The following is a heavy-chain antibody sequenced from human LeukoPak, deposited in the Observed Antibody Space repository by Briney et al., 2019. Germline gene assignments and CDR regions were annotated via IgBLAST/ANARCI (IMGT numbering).Heavy chain of an antibody. Sequence: GGSLRLSCAASGFTFSSYAMHWVRQAPGKGLEWVAVISYDGSNKYYADSVKGRFTISRDNSKNTLYLQMNSLRAEDTAVYYCARDPEYYGSGSLYYFDYWGQGTLVTVSS. J-gene: IGHJ4*02. V-gene: IGHV3-30-3*01. CDR2: ISYDGSNK. CDR3: ARDPEYYGSGSLYYFDY. CDR1: GFTFSSYA. D-gene: IGHD3-10*01.